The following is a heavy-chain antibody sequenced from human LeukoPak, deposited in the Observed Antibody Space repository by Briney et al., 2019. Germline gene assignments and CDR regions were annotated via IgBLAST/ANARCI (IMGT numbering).Heavy chain of an antibody. J-gene: IGHJ5*02. CDR2: IYYSGST. V-gene: IGHV4-31*03. Sequence: SETLSLTCTVSGGSISSGGYYWSWIRQHPGKGLEWIGYIYYSGSTYYNPSLKSRVTISVDTSKNQFSLKLSSVTAADTAVYYCARDQPDHWFDPWGQGTLVTVSS. CDR1: GGSISSGGYY. CDR3: ARDQPDHWFDP.